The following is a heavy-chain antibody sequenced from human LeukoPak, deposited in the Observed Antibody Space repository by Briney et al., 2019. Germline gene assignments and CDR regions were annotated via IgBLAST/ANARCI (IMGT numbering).Heavy chain of an antibody. CDR3: AKDLSAHSSTSPPDY. CDR1: GFTVSSNY. J-gene: IGHJ4*02. Sequence: GGSLRLSCAASGFTVSSNYMSWVRQAPGKGLEWVTAMSDDETYKFYADSVKGRFTISRDNSKNTLYLQMNSLRAEDTAVYYCAKDLSAHSSTSPPDYWGQGTLVTVSS. CDR2: MSDDETYK. D-gene: IGHD2-2*01. V-gene: IGHV3-30*18.